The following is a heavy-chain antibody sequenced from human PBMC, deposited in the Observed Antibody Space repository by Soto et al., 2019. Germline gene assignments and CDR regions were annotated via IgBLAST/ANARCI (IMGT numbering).Heavy chain of an antibody. J-gene: IGHJ5*02. D-gene: IGHD2-15*01. Sequence: QITLKESGPTLVKPTQTLTLTCTFSGFSLSTSGVGVGWIRQPPGKALEWLALIYWDDDKRYSTSLKSRLTISKDTSKNHVVLTMTTLDPGDTATYDCAHSSCSGGSCYGGWFDPWGQGTLVTVSS. V-gene: IGHV2-5*02. CDR3: AHSSCSGGSCYGGWFDP. CDR2: IYWDDDK. CDR1: GFSLSTSGVG.